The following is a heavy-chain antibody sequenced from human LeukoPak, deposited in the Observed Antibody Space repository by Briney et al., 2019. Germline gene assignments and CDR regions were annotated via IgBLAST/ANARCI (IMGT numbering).Heavy chain of an antibody. V-gene: IGHV4-59*01. CDR2: IYYSGST. J-gene: IGHJ4*02. Sequence: SETLSLTCTVSGGSISSYYWSWIRQPPGKGLEWIGYIYYSGSTNYNPSLKSRVTISVNTSKNQFSLKLSSVTAADTAVYYCARDYSGYVQGVYYFDYWGQGTLVTVSS. CDR3: ARDYSGYVQGVYYFDY. D-gene: IGHD5-12*01. CDR1: GGSISSYY.